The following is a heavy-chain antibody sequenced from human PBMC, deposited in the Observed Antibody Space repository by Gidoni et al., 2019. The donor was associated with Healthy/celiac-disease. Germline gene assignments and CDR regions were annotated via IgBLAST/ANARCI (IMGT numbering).Heavy chain of an antibody. CDR1: GFSLSTSAVG. CDR3: AHISVVVPAAMAYYYYYMDV. V-gene: IGHV2-5*02. D-gene: IGHD2-2*01. CDR2: IYWDDDK. J-gene: IGHJ6*03. Sequence: QITLKESGPTLVKPTQTHTLTCTFSGFSLSTSAVGVGCIRQPPGKALEWLALIYWDDDKRYSPSLKSRLTITKDTSKNQVVLTMTNMDPVDTATYYCAHISVVVPAAMAYYYYYMDVWGKGTTVTVSS.